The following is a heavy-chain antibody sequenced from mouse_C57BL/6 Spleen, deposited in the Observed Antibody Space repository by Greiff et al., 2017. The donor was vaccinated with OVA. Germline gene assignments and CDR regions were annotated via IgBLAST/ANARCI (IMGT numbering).Heavy chain of an antibody. CDR1: GFTFSSYA. CDR2: ISDGGSYT. J-gene: IGHJ2*01. V-gene: IGHV5-4*01. CDR3: ARGITTRDYYFDY. Sequence: QGVESGGGLVKPGGSLKLSCAASGFTFSSYAMSWVRQTPEKRLEWVATISDGGSYTYYPDNVKGRFTISRDNAKNNLYLQMSHLKSEDTAMYYCARGITTRDYYFDYWGQGTTLTVSS. D-gene: IGHD2-4*01.